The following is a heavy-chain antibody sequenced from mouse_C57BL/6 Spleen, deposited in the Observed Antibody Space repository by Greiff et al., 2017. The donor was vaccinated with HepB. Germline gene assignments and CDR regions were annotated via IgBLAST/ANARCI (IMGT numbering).Heavy chain of an antibody. Sequence: EVKLVESEGGLVQPGSSMKLSCTASGFTFSDYYMAWVRQVPEKGLEWVANINYDGSSTYYLDSLKSRFIISRDNAKNILYLQMSSLKSEDTATYYCAREYDYDGGGFAYWGQGTLVTVSA. CDR3: AREYDYDGGGFAY. CDR2: INYDGSST. D-gene: IGHD2-4*01. J-gene: IGHJ3*01. V-gene: IGHV5-16*01. CDR1: GFTFSDYY.